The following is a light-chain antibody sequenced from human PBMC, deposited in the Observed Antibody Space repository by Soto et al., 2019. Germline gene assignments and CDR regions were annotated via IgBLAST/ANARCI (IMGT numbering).Light chain of an antibody. CDR3: QQYNIWPRT. V-gene: IGKV3-15*01. CDR1: QSVSTN. J-gene: IGKJ1*01. CDR2: GAF. Sequence: IVMTQSPATLSVYPGERATLSCRARQSVSTNVAWYQQKPGQAPRLLIYGAFTRATGIPARFSGSASGAEFTLTISSLQSEDFAVYYCQQYNIWPRTFGQGTKVDIK.